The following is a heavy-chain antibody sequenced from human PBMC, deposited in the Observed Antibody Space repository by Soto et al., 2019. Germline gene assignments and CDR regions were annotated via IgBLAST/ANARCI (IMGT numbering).Heavy chain of an antibody. CDR2: INAGNGYT. Sequence: QVQLVQSGAEVKKPGASVKISCKASGYTFTSYAMHWVRQAPGQRLEWMGWINAGNGYTKYSQKFQGRVTVTRDTSASTDYMELRSLRSEDTAVYYCATAGDDCPTTTCYVIDYWGQGTLVTVSS. V-gene: IGHV1-3*01. D-gene: IGHD2-2*01. CDR3: ATAGDDCPTTTCYVIDY. CDR1: GYTFTSYA. J-gene: IGHJ4*02.